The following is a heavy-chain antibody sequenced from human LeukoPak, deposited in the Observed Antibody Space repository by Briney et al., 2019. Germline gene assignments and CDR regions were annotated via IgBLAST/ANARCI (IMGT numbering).Heavy chain of an antibody. D-gene: IGHD5-24*01. CDR3: AKDSGWIQFIE. V-gene: IGHV3-23*01. CDR2: TVGSGPDT. CDR1: GFTFTNYA. Sequence: GGSLRLSCAASGFTFTNYAMSWVRQTPGKGLEWVSATVGSGPDTYHADSVKGRFTVSRDNSRNTLYLQMNSLRAEDTGVYYCAKDSGWIQFIEWGQGTSVTVSS. J-gene: IGHJ4*02.